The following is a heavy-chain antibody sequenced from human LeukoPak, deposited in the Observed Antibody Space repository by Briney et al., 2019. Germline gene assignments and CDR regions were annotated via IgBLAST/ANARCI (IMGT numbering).Heavy chain of an antibody. CDR3: ARDPARDCSSTSCYWPYYFDY. D-gene: IGHD2-2*01. V-gene: IGHV3-21*01. J-gene: IGHJ4*02. CDR2: ISSSSSYI. Sequence: GGSLLLSCAASGFTFDDYGLSWVREAPGKGLEWVSSISSSSSYIYYADSVKGRFTISSDNAKNSLYLQMNSLRAEDTAVYYCARDPARDCSSTSCYWPYYFDYWGQGTLVTVSS. CDR1: GFTFDDYG.